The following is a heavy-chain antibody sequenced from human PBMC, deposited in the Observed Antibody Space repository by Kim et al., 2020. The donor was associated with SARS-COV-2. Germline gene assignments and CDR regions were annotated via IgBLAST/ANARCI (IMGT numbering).Heavy chain of an antibody. D-gene: IGHD1-26*01. CDR2: T. V-gene: IGHV1-18*01. J-gene: IGHJ4*02. Sequence: TTYSQKLQAKVTMTTHTSTSTACMELRSLRSDETAVYYCARDRCGNHFDYWGQGTLVTVSS. CDR3: ARDRCGNHFDY.